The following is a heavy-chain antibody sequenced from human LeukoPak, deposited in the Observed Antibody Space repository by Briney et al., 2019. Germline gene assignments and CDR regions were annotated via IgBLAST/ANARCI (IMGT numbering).Heavy chain of an antibody. V-gene: IGHV4-59*12. CDR3: ARGGGRQRWLQFVAFDY. CDR1: GVSISSYY. J-gene: IGHJ4*02. D-gene: IGHD5-24*01. CDR2: IYYSGST. Sequence: PSETLSLTCTVSGVSISSYYWSWLRQPPGKGLEWIGYIYYSGSTNYNPSLKSRVTISVDTSKNQFSLKLSSVTAADTAVYYCARGGGRQRWLQFVAFDYWGQGTLVTVSS.